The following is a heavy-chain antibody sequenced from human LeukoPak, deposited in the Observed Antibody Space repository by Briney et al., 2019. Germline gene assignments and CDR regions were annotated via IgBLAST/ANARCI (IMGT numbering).Heavy chain of an antibody. J-gene: IGHJ4*02. D-gene: IGHD3-22*01. CDR2: IYYSGST. CDR1: GGSISSSSYY. V-gene: IGHV4-39*01. CDR3: AGLVGRYSSGLYYYYFDY. Sequence: SGTLSLTCTVSGGSISSSSYYWGWIRQPPGKGLEWIGSIYYSGSTYYSPSLKSRVTISVDTSKNQFSLKLSSVTAADTAVYYCAGLVGRYSSGLYYYYFDYWGQGTLVTVSS.